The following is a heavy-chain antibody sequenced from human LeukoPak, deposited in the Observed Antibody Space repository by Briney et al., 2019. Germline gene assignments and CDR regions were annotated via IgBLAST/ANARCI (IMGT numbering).Heavy chain of an antibody. CDR2: IKQDGSEM. Sequence: QPGGSLRLSCAASGFTFSDYWMSWVRQAPGKGLEWVANIKQDGSEMYFVDSVEGRFTFSRDNAKNSLYLQMNSLRAEDTAVYYCAVRTYYFDSGAYRFGEYWGQGTLVTVSS. V-gene: IGHV3-7*01. CDR1: GFTFSDYW. J-gene: IGHJ4*02. CDR3: AVRTYYFDSGAYRFGEY. D-gene: IGHD3-22*01.